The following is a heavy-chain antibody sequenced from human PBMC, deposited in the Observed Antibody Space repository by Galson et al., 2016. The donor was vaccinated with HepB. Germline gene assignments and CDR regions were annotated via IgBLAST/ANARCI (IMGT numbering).Heavy chain of an antibody. CDR2: INPNTGVT. CDR3: ARAPGIAAAGTLDY. Sequence: SVKVSCKASGYTFTGYYIHWVRQAPGQGLEWMGWINPNTGVTKYAQKFQGRVTMTRDTSISTAYMELSRLKSGDAAMFYCARAPGIAAAGTLDYWGQGTLATVSS. J-gene: IGHJ4*02. CDR1: GYTFTGYY. D-gene: IGHD6-25*01. V-gene: IGHV1-2*02.